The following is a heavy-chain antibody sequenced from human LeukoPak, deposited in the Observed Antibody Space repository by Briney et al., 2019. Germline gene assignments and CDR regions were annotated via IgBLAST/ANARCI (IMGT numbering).Heavy chain of an antibody. CDR3: ARGYSSGPTRYYYMDV. D-gene: IGHD3-22*01. CDR1: GGSISSYY. CDR2: IYYSGST. V-gene: IGHV4-59*01. J-gene: IGHJ6*03. Sequence: SETLSLTCTVSGGSISSYYWSWIRQPPGKGLEWIGYIYYSGSTNYNPSLKSRVTISVDTSKNQFSLKLSSVTAADTAVYYCARGYSSGPTRYYYMDVWGKGTTVTVSS.